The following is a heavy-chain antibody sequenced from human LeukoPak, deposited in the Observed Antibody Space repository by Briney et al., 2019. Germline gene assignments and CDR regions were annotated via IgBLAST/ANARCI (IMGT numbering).Heavy chain of an antibody. CDR1: GGSISSGSYY. V-gene: IGHV4-61*10. CDR3: ARAHTIYDYVWGSYRYMLDYFDY. CDR2: IYYSGST. D-gene: IGHD3-16*02. J-gene: IGHJ4*02. Sequence: SQTLSLTCTVSGGSISSGSYYWSWIRQPAGKGLEWIGYIYYSGSTNYNPSLKSRVTISVDTSKNQFSLKLSSVTAADTAVYYCARAHTIYDYVWGSYRYMLDYFDYWGQGTLVTVSS.